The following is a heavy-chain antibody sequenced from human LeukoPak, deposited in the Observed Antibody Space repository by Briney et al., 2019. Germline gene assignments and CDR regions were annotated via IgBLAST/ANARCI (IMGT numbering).Heavy chain of an antibody. J-gene: IGHJ5*02. CDR3: ARDSGARYSSSSEWLDP. Sequence: GGSLRLSCAASGFTFSSYSMNWVRQAPGKGLEWVSSISSSSSYIYYADSVKGRFTISRDNAKNSLYLQMNSLRAEDTAVYYCARDSGARYSSSSEWLDPWGQGTLVTVSS. V-gene: IGHV3-21*01. CDR1: GFTFSSYS. D-gene: IGHD6-6*01. CDR2: ISSSSSYI.